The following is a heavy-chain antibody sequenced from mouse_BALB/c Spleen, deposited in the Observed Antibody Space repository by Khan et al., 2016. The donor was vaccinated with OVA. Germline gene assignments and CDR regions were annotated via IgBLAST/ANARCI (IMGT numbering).Heavy chain of an antibody. Sequence: QVQESGPGLVKPSQSLSLTCTVTGYSITSGYGWNWIRQFPGNKLEWMGYISYSGSTNYNPSLKSRISITRDTSKNQFFLQLNSVTTEDTATYYWARTARIKYWGQGTTLTVSS. D-gene: IGHD1-2*01. V-gene: IGHV3-2*02. CDR3: ARTARIKY. CDR2: ISYSGST. J-gene: IGHJ2*01. CDR1: GYSITSGYG.